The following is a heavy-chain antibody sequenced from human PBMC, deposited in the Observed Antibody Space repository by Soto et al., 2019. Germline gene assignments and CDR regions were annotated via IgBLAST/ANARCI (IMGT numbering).Heavy chain of an antibody. CDR3: ARAAPRYCSGGSCYSGRDN. CDR1: GGSFSGYY. D-gene: IGHD2-15*01. V-gene: IGHV4-34*01. CDR2: INLSGST. Sequence: SETLSLTCAVYGGSFSGYYWSWIRQPPGKGLEWIGEINLSGSTNYNPSLKSGVTISVDTSKNQFSLKLSSVTAADTAVYYCARAAPRYCSGGSCYSGRDNWGQGTLVTVSS. J-gene: IGHJ4*02.